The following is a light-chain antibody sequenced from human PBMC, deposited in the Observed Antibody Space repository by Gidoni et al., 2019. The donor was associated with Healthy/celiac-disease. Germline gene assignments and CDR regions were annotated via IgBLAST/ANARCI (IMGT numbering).Light chain of an antibody. Sequence: QSVLTQPPSASGTPGQGVTTPCSVSSPNIGSNYVYWYQQLPGTAPKPLIYRNNQRPSGVPDRFSGSKSGTSASLAISGLRSEDEAGYYCAARDDSLSGRVFGGGTKLTVL. CDR2: RNN. CDR3: AARDDSLSGRV. CDR1: SPNIGSNY. J-gene: IGLJ3*02. V-gene: IGLV1-47*01.